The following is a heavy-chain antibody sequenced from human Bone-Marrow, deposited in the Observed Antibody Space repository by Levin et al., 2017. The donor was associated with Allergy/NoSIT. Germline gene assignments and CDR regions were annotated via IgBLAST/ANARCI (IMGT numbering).Heavy chain of an antibody. CDR1: GFTFTSYG. D-gene: IGHD3-22*01. J-gene: IGHJ6*02. V-gene: IGHV1-18*01. Sequence: ASVKVSCKASGFTFTSYGLSWVRQAPGQGLEWMGWIGIYNGNTKYAQNFEGRVTMTTDTSTSTAYMELRSLRPDDTAVYYCARDRIIYHDSSADNSHYYGMYVWGQGTAVIVSS. CDR3: ARDRIIYHDSSADNSHYYGMYV. CDR2: IGIYNGNT.